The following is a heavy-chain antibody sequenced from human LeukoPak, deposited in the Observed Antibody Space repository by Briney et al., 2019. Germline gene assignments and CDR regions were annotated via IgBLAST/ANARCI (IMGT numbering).Heavy chain of an antibody. J-gene: IGHJ4*02. Sequence: GGSLRLSCAASGFTFSTYWMSWVRQAPGKGLEWVANIRQDGSKIYYVDSVKGRFTISRDNAKNSLYLQMNSLRAEDTAVYYCARDKSGRGIAEADYWGQGTLVTVSS. CDR1: GFTFSTYW. CDR2: IRQDGSKI. CDR3: ARDKSGRGIAEADY. D-gene: IGHD6-19*01. V-gene: IGHV3-7*01.